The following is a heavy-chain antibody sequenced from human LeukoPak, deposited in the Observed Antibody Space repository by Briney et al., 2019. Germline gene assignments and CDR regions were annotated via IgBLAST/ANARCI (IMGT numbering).Heavy chain of an antibody. CDR1: GFSFNDYI. D-gene: IGHD3-10*01. V-gene: IGHV3-49*04. CDR2: IRSSHHGATR. CDR3: TRDRGGRWFGELLGFDN. J-gene: IGHJ4*02. Sequence: GGSLRLSCQASGFSFNDYIMSWVRQAPGKGLEWIAFIRSSHHGATREYAASVKGRFIISRDDSKNIAYLQVDSLKTEDTGVYFCTRDRGGRWFGELLGFDNWGQGTLLTVSS.